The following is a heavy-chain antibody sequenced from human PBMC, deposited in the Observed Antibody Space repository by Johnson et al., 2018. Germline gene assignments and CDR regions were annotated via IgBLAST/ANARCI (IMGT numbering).Heavy chain of an antibody. J-gene: IGHJ6*02. D-gene: IGHD5-12*01. CDR1: GYSFTSYW. Sequence: VQLVESGAEVKKPGESLKISCKGSGYSFTSYWIGWVRQMPGKGLEWMGIIYPGDSDTRYSPSFQGQVTISADKSITTAYLQWSSLKASDTAMYYCAISGYDYRYYYYYGMDVWGQGTTVTVSS. CDR3: AISGYDYRYYYYYGMDV. CDR2: IYPGDSDT. V-gene: IGHV5-51*03.